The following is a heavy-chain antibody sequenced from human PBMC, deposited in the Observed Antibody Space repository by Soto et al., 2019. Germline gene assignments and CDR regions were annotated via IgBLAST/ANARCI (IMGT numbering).Heavy chain of an antibody. Sequence: QIQLVQSGPEVKKPGASVKVSCKTAGYIFTNYGVRWVRQAPGQGLEWMGWISGYNGNTNYAQNFQDRVTMTTDTSTSTVYMELRSLTSDDTAVYYCARGGGGFEDYWGQGTLVGVSS. CDR2: ISGYNGNT. V-gene: IGHV1-18*01. D-gene: IGHD3-16*01. CDR1: GYIFTNYG. J-gene: IGHJ4*02. CDR3: ARGGGGFEDY.